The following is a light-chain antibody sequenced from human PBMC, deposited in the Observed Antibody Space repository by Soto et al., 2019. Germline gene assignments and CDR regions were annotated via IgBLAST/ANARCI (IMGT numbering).Light chain of an antibody. J-gene: IGLJ1*01. V-gene: IGLV1-40*01. CDR3: QSYDSRVSGSV. Sequence: QSVLTQPPSVSGAPGQRVTISCTGSGSNIGAGYDVHWYQQLPGTAPKLLIYANNNRPSGVPDRFSGSKSGTSASLAITGLQDEDEAGYYCQSYDSRVSGSVLGTGTKVTVL. CDR2: ANN. CDR1: GSNIGAGYD.